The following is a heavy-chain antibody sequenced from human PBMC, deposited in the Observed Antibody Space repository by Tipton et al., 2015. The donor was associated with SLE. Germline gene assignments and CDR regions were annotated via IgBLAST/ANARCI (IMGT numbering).Heavy chain of an antibody. CDR3: AREETNYYGSGSYYIARGMDV. CDR1: GFTFSSYD. Sequence: SLRLSCAASGFTFSSYDIIWVRQAPGKGLEWVSYISSSDTTIHFADSVKGRFTISRDNVKNSVYLQMNSLRAEDTAVYYCAREETNYYGSGSYYIARGMDVWDQGP. J-gene: IGHJ6*02. D-gene: IGHD3-10*01. CDR2: ISSSDTTI. V-gene: IGHV3-48*03.